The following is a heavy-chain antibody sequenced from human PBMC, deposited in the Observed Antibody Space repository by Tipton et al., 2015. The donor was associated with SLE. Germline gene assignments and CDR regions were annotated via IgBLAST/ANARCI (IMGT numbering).Heavy chain of an antibody. CDR2: INHSGST. D-gene: IGHD5-12*01. CDR1: GGSFSGYY. Sequence: LRLSCAVDGGSFSGYYWSWIRQPPGKGLEWIGEINHSGSTNYNPSLKSRVTISVDTSKNQFSLKLSSVTAADTAVYYCAGEGGYDSWGQGTLVTVSS. J-gene: IGHJ5*01. CDR3: AGEGGYDS. V-gene: IGHV4-34*01.